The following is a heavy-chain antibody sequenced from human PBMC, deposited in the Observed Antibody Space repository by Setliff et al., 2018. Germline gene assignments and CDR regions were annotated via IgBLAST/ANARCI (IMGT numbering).Heavy chain of an antibody. CDR1: GFTFSGYS. J-gene: IGHJ3*02. CDR3: VRDDADNYDAFDN. D-gene: IGHD3-22*01. Sequence: GGSLRLSCAASGFTFSGYSMNWVRQAPGKGLEWVSVIYTDGSTYYADSVKGRFTISRDNAKRSLYLQMNGLRADDTGVYYCVRDDADNYDAFDNWGQGTLVTVSS. V-gene: IGHV3-66*01. CDR2: IYTDGST.